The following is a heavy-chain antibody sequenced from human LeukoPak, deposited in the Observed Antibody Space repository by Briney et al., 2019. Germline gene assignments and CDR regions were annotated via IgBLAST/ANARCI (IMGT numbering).Heavy chain of an antibody. V-gene: IGHV3-9*01. CDR2: ISWNSGSI. Sequence: PGGSLRLSCAASGFTFDDYAMHWVRQAPGKGLEWVSGISWNSGSIGYADSVKGRFTISRDNAKNSLYLQMNSLRAEDTALYYCAKAYVGYDILTGSDAFDIWGQGTMVTVSS. CDR3: AKAYVGYDILTGSDAFDI. D-gene: IGHD3-9*01. CDR1: GFTFDDYA. J-gene: IGHJ3*02.